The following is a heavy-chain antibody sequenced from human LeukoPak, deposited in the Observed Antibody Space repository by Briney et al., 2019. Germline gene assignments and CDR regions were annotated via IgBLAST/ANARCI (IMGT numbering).Heavy chain of an antibody. V-gene: IGHV3-30-3*01. CDR3: ASPYTIFGVAPGY. CDR1: GFTFSSYA. Sequence: PGGSLRLSCAASGFTFSSYAMHWVRQAPGKGLEWVAVISYDGSNKYYADSVKGRFTISRDNSKNTLYLQMNSLRAEDTAVYYCASPYTIFGVAPGYWGQGTLVTVSS. CDR2: ISYDGSNK. J-gene: IGHJ4*02. D-gene: IGHD3-3*01.